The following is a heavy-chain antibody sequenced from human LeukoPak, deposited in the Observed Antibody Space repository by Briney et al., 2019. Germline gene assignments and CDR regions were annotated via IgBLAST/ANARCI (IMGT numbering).Heavy chain of an antibody. CDR3: ARGLAAAGTSYFDY. CDR2: IYYSGST. V-gene: IGHV4-59*01. Sequence: SETLSLTCTVSGGSINSYYWSWIRQPPGKGLEWIGYIYYSGSTNYSPSLKGRVTISVDTAKNQFSLKLSSVTAADTAVYYCARGLAAAGTSYFDYWGQGTLVTVSS. D-gene: IGHD6-13*01. J-gene: IGHJ4*02. CDR1: GGSINSYY.